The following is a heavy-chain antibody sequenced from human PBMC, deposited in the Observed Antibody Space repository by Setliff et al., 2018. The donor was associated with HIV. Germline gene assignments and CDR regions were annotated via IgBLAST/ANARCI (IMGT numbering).Heavy chain of an antibody. CDR1: GGSFSGYY. Sequence: LSLTCAVYGGSFSGYYWSWIRQPPGKGLEWIGEINHSGSTNYNPSLRSRVTISVDTSKNQSSLKLSSVTAADTAVFYCARLTTTYYYDSSAYYHPVWGQGTLVTVSS. D-gene: IGHD3-22*01. V-gene: IGHV4-34*01. CDR3: ARLTTTYYYDSSAYYHPV. CDR2: INHSGST. J-gene: IGHJ4*02.